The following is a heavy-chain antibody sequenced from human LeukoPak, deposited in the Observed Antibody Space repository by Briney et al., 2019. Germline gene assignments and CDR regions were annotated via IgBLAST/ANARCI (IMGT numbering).Heavy chain of an antibody. CDR2: INPNSGGT. CDR1: GYTFIDYA. CDR3: ARMTTVTDIHDAFDV. J-gene: IGHJ3*01. V-gene: IGHV1-2*02. D-gene: IGHD4-17*01. Sequence: GASVKVSCKASGYTFIDYAMHWVRQAPGQGLEWMGWINPNSGGTHYAQKFQGRVTMTRDTSISTAYMELSRLTSDDTAVCYCARMTTVTDIHDAFDVWGQGTVVTVSS.